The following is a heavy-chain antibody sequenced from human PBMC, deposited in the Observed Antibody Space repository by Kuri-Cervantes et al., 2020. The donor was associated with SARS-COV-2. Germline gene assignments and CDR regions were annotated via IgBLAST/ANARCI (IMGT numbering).Heavy chain of an antibody. V-gene: IGHV3-30*18. J-gene: IGHJ4*02. Sequence: GESLKISCAASGFNFSRTDMHWVRQAPGKGLEWVAVISNDGKNKKCIASGKGRFTISRDNSQNKLYLQMRSLRPEDTAMYYCAKDGAGAHDFWGQGTLVTVSS. D-gene: IGHD4/OR15-4a*01. CDR3: AKDGAGAHDF. CDR1: GFNFSRTD. CDR2: ISNDGKNK.